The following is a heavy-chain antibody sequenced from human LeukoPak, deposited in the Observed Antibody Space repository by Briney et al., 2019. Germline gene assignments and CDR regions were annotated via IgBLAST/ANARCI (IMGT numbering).Heavy chain of an antibody. CDR1: GGSISSYY. CDR2: IYYSGST. V-gene: IGHV4-59*01. CDR3: AITTVYADNHGMDV. Sequence: PSGTLSLTCTVSGGSISSYYWSWIRQPPGKGLEWIGYIYYSGSTNYNPSLKSRVTISVDTSKNQFSLKLSSVTAADTAVYYCAITTVYADNHGMDVWGQGTTVSVSS. D-gene: IGHD1-1*01. J-gene: IGHJ6*02.